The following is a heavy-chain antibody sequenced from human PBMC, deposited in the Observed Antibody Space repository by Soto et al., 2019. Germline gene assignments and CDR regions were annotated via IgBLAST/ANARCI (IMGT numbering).Heavy chain of an antibody. CDR2: IWYDGSNK. CDR3: ARDVDYRDYYYYYYMDV. J-gene: IGHJ6*03. D-gene: IGHD1-26*01. Sequence: GGSLRLSCAASGFTFSSYGMHWVRQAPGKGLEWVAVIWYDGSNKYYADSVKGRFTISRDNSKNTLYLQMNSLRAEDTAVYYCARDVDYRDYYYYYYMDVWGKGTTVTVSS. V-gene: IGHV3-33*08. CDR1: GFTFSSYG.